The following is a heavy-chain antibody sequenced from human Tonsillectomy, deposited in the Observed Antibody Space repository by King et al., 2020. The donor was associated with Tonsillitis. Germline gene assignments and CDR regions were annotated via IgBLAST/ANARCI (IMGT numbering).Heavy chain of an antibody. V-gene: IGHV3-23*04. J-gene: IGHJ4*02. CDR2: ISGSGGIT. Sequence: VQLVESGGGLVQPGGSLRLSCAASGFTFSNYVMNWVRQAPGKGLEWVSAISGSGGITYYADSVKGRFTISRDNSKNKLYLQMNSLRAEDTAVYYCARDLYDSSGYHFDYWGQGTLVTVSS. CDR1: GFTFSNYV. CDR3: ARDLYDSSGYHFDY. D-gene: IGHD3-22*01.